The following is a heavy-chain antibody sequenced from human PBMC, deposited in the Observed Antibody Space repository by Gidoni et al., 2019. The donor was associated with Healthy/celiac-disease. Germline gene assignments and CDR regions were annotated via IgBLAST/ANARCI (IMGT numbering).Heavy chain of an antibody. J-gene: IGHJ4*02. CDR3: ARGPTRVRGVIILRGPSDY. Sequence: QVQLQQWGAGLLKPSETLSLTCAVYGGSFSGSYWSWIRQPPGKGLEWIGEINHSGSTNYNPSLKSRVTISVDTSKNQFSLKLSSVTAADTAVYYCARGPTRVRGVIILRGPSDYWGQGTLVTVSS. CDR1: GGSFSGSY. CDR2: INHSGST. V-gene: IGHV4-34*01. D-gene: IGHD3-10*01.